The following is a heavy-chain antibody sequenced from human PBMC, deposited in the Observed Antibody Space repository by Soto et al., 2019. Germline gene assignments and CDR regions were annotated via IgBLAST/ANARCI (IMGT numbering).Heavy chain of an antibody. CDR3: ARGVHYDSSGYYYFY. V-gene: IGHV1-69*13. CDR2: IIPIFGTA. J-gene: IGHJ4*02. D-gene: IGHD3-22*01. CDR1: GGTFSSYA. Sequence: SVKVSCKASGGTFSSYAIDWVRQAPGQGPEWMGGIIPIFGTANYAQKFQGRVTITADESTSTAYMELRSLRSEDTAVYYCARGVHYDSSGYYYFYWGQGTLVTVSS.